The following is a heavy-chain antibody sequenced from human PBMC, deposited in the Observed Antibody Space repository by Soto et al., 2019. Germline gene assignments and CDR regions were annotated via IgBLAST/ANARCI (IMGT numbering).Heavy chain of an antibody. J-gene: IGHJ6*04. CDR3: ARDPTGNPAPLDV. CDR2: INPKSGNT. D-gene: IGHD2-15*01. CDR1: GYIFTNYD. V-gene: IGHV1-8*01. Sequence: ASVKVSCKASGYIFTNYDRNFVRQAAGHGLEWMGWINPKSGNTGYAQQFKGRVTMTRDNSVSTVYMELNSLTSEDTAVYYCARDPTGNPAPLDVWGKGTTVTVSS.